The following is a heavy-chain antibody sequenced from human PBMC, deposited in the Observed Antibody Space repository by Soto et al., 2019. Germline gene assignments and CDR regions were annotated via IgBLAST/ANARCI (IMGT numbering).Heavy chain of an antibody. CDR3: ARIISGGHFDF. CDR1: GYTFTSYY. Sequence: GASVKVSCKASGYTFTSYYMHWVRQAPGQGLEWMGVINPSGGSTTYAQKFQGRVTMTRDTSTNTVYMELSSLRSDDTAVYYCARIISGGHFDFWGQGTLVTVSS. D-gene: IGHD2-15*01. CDR2: INPSGGST. V-gene: IGHV1-46*01. J-gene: IGHJ4*02.